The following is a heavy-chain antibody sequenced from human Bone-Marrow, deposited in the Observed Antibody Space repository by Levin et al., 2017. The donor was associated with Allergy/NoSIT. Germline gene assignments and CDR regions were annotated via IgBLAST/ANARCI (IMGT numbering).Heavy chain of an antibody. Sequence: GASVKVSCKASGGTFSSYAISWVRQAPGQGLEWMGRIIPILGIANYAQKFQGRVTITADKSTSTAYMELSSLRSEDTAVYYCARVARDSSSWYVGYWGQGTLVTVSS. D-gene: IGHD6-13*01. CDR1: GGTFSSYA. V-gene: IGHV1-69*04. CDR3: ARVARDSSSWYVGY. CDR2: IIPILGIA. J-gene: IGHJ4*02.